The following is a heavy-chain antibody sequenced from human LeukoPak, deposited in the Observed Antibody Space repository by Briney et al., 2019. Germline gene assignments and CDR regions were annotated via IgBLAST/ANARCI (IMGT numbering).Heavy chain of an antibody. CDR1: GFTFSSYG. V-gene: IGHV3-30*02. CDR2: IRYDESKT. CDR3: AKGYGGSHFDY. D-gene: IGHD4-23*01. J-gene: IGHJ4*02. Sequence: GGSLRLSCAASGFTFSSYGMHWVRQAPGKGLEWVAFIRYDESKTYYADYVRGRFTISRDNSKNTLYLQMNGLRLEDTAIYYCAKGYGGSHFDYWGQGALVAVSS.